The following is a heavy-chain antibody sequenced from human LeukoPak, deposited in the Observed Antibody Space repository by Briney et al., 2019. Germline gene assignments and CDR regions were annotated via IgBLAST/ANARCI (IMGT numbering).Heavy chain of an antibody. CDR3: AISDKGLLRPFDY. J-gene: IGHJ4*02. CDR2: INPNSGGT. V-gene: IGHV1-2*02. CDR1: GYTFTGYY. Sequence: ASVKVSCKASGYTFTGYYMHWVRQAPGQGLEWMGWINPNSGGTNYAQKFQGRVTMTRDTSTSTVYMELSSLRSEDTAVYYCAISDKGLLRPFDYWGQGTLVTVSS. D-gene: IGHD2-21*01.